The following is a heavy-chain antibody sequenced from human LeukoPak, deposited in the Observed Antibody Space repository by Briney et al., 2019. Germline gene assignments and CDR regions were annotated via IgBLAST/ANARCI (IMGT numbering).Heavy chain of an antibody. V-gene: IGHV4-39*07. Sequence: PSETLSLTCTVSGGSVSSGSYYWSWIRQPPGKGLEWIGEINHSGSTNYNPSLKSRVTISVDTSKNQFSLKLSSVTAADTAVYYCARVSPGSGSYYVDYWGQGTLVTVSS. CDR3: ARVSPGSGSYYVDY. CDR2: INHSGST. J-gene: IGHJ4*02. D-gene: IGHD3-10*01. CDR1: GGSVSSGSYY.